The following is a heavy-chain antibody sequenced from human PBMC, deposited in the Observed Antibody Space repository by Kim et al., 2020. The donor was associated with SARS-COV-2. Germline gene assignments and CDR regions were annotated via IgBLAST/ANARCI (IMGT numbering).Heavy chain of an antibody. CDR3: ARELARTYYYDSSGYAADAIDI. CDR1: GGTFSSYA. D-gene: IGHD3-22*01. J-gene: IGHJ3*02. V-gene: IGHV1-69*13. CDR2: IIPIFGTA. Sequence: SVKVSCKASGGTFSSYAISWVRQAPGQGLEWMGGIIPIFGTANYAQKFQGRVTITADESTSTAYMELSSLRSEDTAVYYCARELARTYYYDSSGYAADAIDIWGQGTMVTVSS.